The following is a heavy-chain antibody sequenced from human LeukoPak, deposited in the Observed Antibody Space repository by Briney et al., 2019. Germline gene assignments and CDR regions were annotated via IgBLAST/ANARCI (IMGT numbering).Heavy chain of an antibody. J-gene: IGHJ2*01. CDR3: ARVYYGRTYDYWYFDL. CDR1: GYSISTGYF. D-gene: IGHD3-10*01. CDR2: IYHSGTT. V-gene: IGHV4-38-2*02. Sequence: SETLSLTCTVSGYSISTGYFWGWIRQTPGKGLEWIGSIYHSGTTYYNPSLKSRVTISVDTSENQFSLKLNSVTAADTAVYFCARVYYGRTYDYWYFDLWGRGTLVTVSS.